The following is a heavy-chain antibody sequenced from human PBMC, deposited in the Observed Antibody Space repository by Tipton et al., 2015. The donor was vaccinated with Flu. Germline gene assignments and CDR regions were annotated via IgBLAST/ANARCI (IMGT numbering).Heavy chain of an antibody. J-gene: IGHJ3*01. V-gene: IGHV4-31*02. CDR1: GFTVTSSY. CDR3: ARVRPGLYRHLDGFDV. CDR2: MYSNGDA. Sequence: LRLSCAASGFTVTSSYMSWIRQHAGQGLEWIGYMYSNGDASYNPSLKSRASMSIDTSRNQFSLNLISVTAADTAMYYCARVRPGLYRHLDGFDVWGQGTLVTVSS. D-gene: IGHD3-16*02.